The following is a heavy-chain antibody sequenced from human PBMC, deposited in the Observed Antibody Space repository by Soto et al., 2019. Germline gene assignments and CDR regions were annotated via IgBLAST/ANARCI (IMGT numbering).Heavy chain of an antibody. Sequence: ASVKVSCKASGYTFTRYDITWVRQATGQGLEWMGWMNPQTGNTAYAEKFQGRVTMTRSTSINTAYMELSGLRSEDTAVYYCARLSEESSSSNYXYFYMDVWGKGSTVTVSS. CDR3: ARLSEESSSSNYXYFYMDV. CDR1: GYTFTRYD. D-gene: IGHD6-6*01. V-gene: IGHV1-8*01. CDR2: MNPQTGNT. J-gene: IGHJ6*03.